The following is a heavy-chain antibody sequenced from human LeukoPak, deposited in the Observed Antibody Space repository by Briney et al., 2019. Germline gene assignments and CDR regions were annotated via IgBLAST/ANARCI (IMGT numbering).Heavy chain of an antibody. CDR3: ARDPPAVLIDTYG. CDR1: GFIVTNNY. CDR2: VYSGGST. V-gene: IGHV3-66*01. Sequence: GGSLRLSCTASGFIVTNNYINWVRQAPGKGLEWVSLVYSGGSTYYADSVKGRFTISRDNSKNMVYFQMNSLRAEDTAMYYCARDPPAVLIDTYGWGQGTLVTVSS. D-gene: IGHD2-8*01. J-gene: IGHJ4*02.